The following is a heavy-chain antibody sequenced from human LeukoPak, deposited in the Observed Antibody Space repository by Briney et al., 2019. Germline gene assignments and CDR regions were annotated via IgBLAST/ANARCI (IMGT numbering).Heavy chain of an antibody. D-gene: IGHD3-10*01. CDR2: ISWDGGST. V-gene: IGHV3-43*01. Sequence: GGSLRLSCAASGFTFDDYTMHWVRQAPGKGLEWVSLISWDGGSTYYADSVKGRFTISRDNAKNSLYLQMNSLRAEDTAVYYCARGSTMGDYWGQGTLVTVSS. CDR3: ARGSTMGDY. CDR1: GFTFDDYT. J-gene: IGHJ4*02.